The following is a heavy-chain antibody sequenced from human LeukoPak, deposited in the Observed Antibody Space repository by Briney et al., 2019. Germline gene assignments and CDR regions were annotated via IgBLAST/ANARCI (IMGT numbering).Heavy chain of an antibody. D-gene: IGHD3-3*01. CDR3: ARVITIFGVVSLRYYYYMDV. CDR2: MNPNSGNT. CDR1: GYTFTSYD. J-gene: IGHJ6*03. V-gene: IGHV1-8*03. Sequence: ASVKVSCKDSGYTFTSYDINWVRQAPGPGLEWMGWMNPNSGNTGYAQKFQGRVTITRNTSISTAYMELSSMRSEDTAVYYCARVITIFGVVSLRYYYYMDVWGKGTTVTVSS.